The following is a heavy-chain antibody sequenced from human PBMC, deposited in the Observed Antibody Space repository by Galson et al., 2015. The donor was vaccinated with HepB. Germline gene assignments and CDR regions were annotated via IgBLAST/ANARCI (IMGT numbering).Heavy chain of an antibody. J-gene: IGHJ6*02. D-gene: IGHD2-2*01. Sequence: SCKASGYTFTSYAMHWVRQAPGQRLEWMGWINAGNGNTKYSQKFQGRVTITRDTSASTAYMELSSLRSEDTAVYYCARDLRECSSTSCSPLYYYYGMDVWGQGTTVTVSS. CDR1: GYTFTSYA. CDR3: ARDLRECSSTSCSPLYYYYGMDV. CDR2: INAGNGNT. V-gene: IGHV1-3*01.